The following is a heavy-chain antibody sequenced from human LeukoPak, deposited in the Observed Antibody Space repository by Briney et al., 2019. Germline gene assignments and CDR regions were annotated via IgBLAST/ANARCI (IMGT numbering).Heavy chain of an antibody. CDR3: ARDGLGWLQSGQFDY. J-gene: IGHJ4*02. CDR1: GGSISSSSYY. Sequence: SETLSLTCTVSGGSISSSSYYRGWIRQPPGKGLEWIGSIYYSGSTYYNPSLKSRVTISVDTSKNQFSLKLSSVTAADTAVYYCARDGLGWLQSGQFDYWGQGTLVTVSS. V-gene: IGHV4-39*07. CDR2: IYYSGST. D-gene: IGHD5-24*01.